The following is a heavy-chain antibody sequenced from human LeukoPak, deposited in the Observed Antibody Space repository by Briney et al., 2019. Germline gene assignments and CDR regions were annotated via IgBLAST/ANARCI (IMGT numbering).Heavy chain of an antibody. CDR1: GFTFNNYA. CDR2: IIGSGGTT. Sequence: GWSLRLSCAASGFTFNNYAMSWVRQAPGKGLEWVSSIIGSGGTTYTADSVKGRFIISRDNSRNTLSLQMNILSTDDTAVYFCVKGGGYSYSYAMDVWGQGTTVTVSS. CDR3: VKGGGYSYSYAMDV. V-gene: IGHV3-23*01. D-gene: IGHD2-15*01. J-gene: IGHJ6*02.